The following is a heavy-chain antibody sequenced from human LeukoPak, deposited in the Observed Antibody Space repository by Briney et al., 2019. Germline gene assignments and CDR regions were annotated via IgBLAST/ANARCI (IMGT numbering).Heavy chain of an antibody. Sequence: ASAKVSCKVSGYTLTELSMHWVRLAPGKGLEWMGGFDPEDGETIYAQKFQGRVTMTEDTSTDTAYMELSSLRSEDTAVYYCATDLGGTVLTVVPGWGQGTLVTVSS. V-gene: IGHV1-24*01. D-gene: IGHD3-9*01. CDR3: ATDLGGTVLTVVPG. CDR1: GYTLTELS. CDR2: FDPEDGET. J-gene: IGHJ4*02.